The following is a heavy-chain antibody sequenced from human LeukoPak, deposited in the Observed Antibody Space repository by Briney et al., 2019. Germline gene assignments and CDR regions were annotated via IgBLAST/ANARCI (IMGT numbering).Heavy chain of an antibody. CDR2: IIPIFGTA. CDR1: GGTFSSYA. J-gene: IGHJ4*02. Sequence: GASVKVSCKASGGTFSSYAISWVRQAPGQGLEWMGGIIPIFGTANYAQKFQGRVTITADESTSTAYMELRSLRSEDTAVYYCATHGYSYGYDFDYWGQGTLVTVSS. CDR3: ATHGYSYGYDFDY. D-gene: IGHD5-18*01. V-gene: IGHV1-69*13.